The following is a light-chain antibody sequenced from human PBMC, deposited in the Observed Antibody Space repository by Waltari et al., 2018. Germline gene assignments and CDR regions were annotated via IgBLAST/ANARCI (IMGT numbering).Light chain of an antibody. V-gene: IGLV2-14*01. CDR1: SSDVGAYNY. CDR3: SSYTTSSTLGV. CDR2: EVS. Sequence: QSALTQPASVSGSPGQSITISCTGTSSDVGAYNYVSCYQHHPGKAPKVMIYEVSNRPSGVSNRFSGSKSANTASLTISGLQAEDEADYYCSSYTTSSTLGVFGGGTKLTVL. J-gene: IGLJ3*02.